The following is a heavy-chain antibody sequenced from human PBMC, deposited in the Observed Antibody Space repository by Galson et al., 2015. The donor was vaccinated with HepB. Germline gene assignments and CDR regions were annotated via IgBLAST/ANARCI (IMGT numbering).Heavy chain of an antibody. CDR3: ARMTTGIAVAQRGGTYYYSYGMDV. CDR2: MNPNSGNT. D-gene: IGHD6-19*01. CDR1: GSTLTSYD. V-gene: IGHV1-8*01. Sequence: SVKVSCKASGSTLTSYDINWVRQATGQGLEWMGWMNPNSGNTGYAQKFQGRVTMTRNTSISTAYMELSSLRSEDTAVYYCARMTTGIAVAQRGGTYYYSYGMDVWGQGATVTVSS. J-gene: IGHJ6*02.